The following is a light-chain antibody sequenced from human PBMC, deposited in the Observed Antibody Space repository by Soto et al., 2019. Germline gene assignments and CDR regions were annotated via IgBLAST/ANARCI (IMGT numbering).Light chain of an antibody. V-gene: IGLV2-14*01. CDR1: SSDVGINNY. CDR2: EVS. J-gene: IGLJ2*01. Sequence: QCALTQPASVSGSPGQSITISCTGTSSDVGINNYVSWYQHHPGKAPKLMIYEVSNRPSGVSNRFSGSKSGNTAYLTISGLQAEDEADYYCSSSTSSSTLVFGGGTKLTVL. CDR3: SSSTSSSTLV.